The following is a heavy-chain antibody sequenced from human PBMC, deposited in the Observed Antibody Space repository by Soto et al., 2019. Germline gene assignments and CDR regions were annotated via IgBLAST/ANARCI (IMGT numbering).Heavy chain of an antibody. CDR2: IYYSGST. V-gene: IGHV4-39*05. D-gene: IGHD3-3*01. CDR3: ATIRYYDFWSGYYPYYFDY. CDR1: SGSINSRSYY. J-gene: IGHJ4*02. Sequence: SETTYITSTVSSGSINSRSYYWGWIRQPPGKGLEWIGSIYYSGSTYYNPSLKSRVTISVDTSKNQFSLKLSSVTAADTAVYYCATIRYYDFWSGYYPYYFDYWGQGTLVTVSS.